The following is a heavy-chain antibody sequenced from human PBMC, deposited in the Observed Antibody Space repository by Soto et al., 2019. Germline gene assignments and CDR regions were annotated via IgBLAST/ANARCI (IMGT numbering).Heavy chain of an antibody. CDR1: GFSFRNYV. Sequence: GGSLRLSCAVSGFSFRNYVMSWVRQAPGKGLNWVSAIAGGGGSTYYADSVKGRFTISRDNSENTLYLQMNSLRAEDTAVYYCAKLSGSYRNYCFDYWGQGALVTVSS. V-gene: IGHV3-23*01. CDR2: IAGGGGST. CDR3: AKLSGSYRNYCFDY. J-gene: IGHJ4*02. D-gene: IGHD1-26*01.